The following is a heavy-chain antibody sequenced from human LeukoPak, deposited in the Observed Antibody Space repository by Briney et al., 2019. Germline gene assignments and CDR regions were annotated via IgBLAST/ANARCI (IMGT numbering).Heavy chain of an antibody. J-gene: IGHJ4*02. CDR1: GFTFSSYS. CDR3: TGAPYNSGNYPYCFDY. D-gene: IGHD1-26*01. Sequence: GGSLRLSCAASGFTFSSYSMTWVRQAPGRGLEWVGFIRIKIHSGTTEYAASVKGRFTISRDDSKSIAYLQMNSLKTEVTAVYYCTGAPYNSGNYPYCFDYWGQGTLVTVSS. V-gene: IGHV3-49*04. CDR2: IRIKIHSGTT.